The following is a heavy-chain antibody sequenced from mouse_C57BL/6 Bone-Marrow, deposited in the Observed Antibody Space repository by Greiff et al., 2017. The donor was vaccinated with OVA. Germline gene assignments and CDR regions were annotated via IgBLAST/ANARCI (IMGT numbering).Heavy chain of an antibody. J-gene: IGHJ3*01. CDR2: IHPNSGST. D-gene: IGHD2-3*01. Sequence: QVQLQQPGAELVKPGASVKLSCKASGYTFTSYWMHWVKQRPVQGLEWIGMIHPNSGSTNYNEKFKSKATLTVDKSSSTAYMQLSSLTSEDSAVYYCASGRWQAWFAYWGQGTLVTVSA. V-gene: IGHV1-64*01. CDR3: ASGRWQAWFAY. CDR1: GYTFTSYW.